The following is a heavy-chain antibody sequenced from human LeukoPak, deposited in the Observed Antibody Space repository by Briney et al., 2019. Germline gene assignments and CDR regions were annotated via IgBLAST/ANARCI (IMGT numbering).Heavy chain of an antibody. J-gene: IGHJ5*02. CDR2: IYYSGST. V-gene: IGHV4-31*03. Sequence: KPSETLSLTCTVSGGSISSGGYYWSWIRQHPGKGLEWIGYIYYSGSTYYNPSLKSRVTISVDTSKNQFSLKLSSVTAADTAVYYCAGSGEYSSSRDWFDPWGQGTLVTVSS. CDR1: GGSISSGGYY. CDR3: AGSGEYSSSRDWFDP. D-gene: IGHD6-6*01.